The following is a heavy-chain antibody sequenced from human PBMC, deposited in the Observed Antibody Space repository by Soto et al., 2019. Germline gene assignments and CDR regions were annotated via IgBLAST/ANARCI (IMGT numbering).Heavy chain of an antibody. CDR3: ARAYGDYVFDY. Sequence: SETLSLTCAVSGGSISSGGYYWSWIRQHPGKGLEWIGYIYYSGSTYYNPSLKSRVTISIDTSKNQFSLKLSSVTAADTAVYYCARAYGDYVFDYWGQGTLVTVSS. J-gene: IGHJ4*02. V-gene: IGHV4-31*02. CDR2: IYYSGST. CDR1: GGSISSGGYY. D-gene: IGHD4-17*01.